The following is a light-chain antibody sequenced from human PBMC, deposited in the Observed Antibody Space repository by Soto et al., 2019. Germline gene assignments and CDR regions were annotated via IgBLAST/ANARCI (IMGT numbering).Light chain of an antibody. V-gene: IGLV1-44*01. CDR1: SSNIGSNT. J-gene: IGLJ3*02. CDR2: SND. Sequence: QSALTQPPSASGTPGQRVTISCSGSSSNIGSNTVNWYQQLPGTAPKLLIYSNDRRPSGVPDRFSGSKSGTSASLAISGLQSEDEADYYCAAWDDSLNEVFGGGTQLTVL. CDR3: AAWDDSLNEV.